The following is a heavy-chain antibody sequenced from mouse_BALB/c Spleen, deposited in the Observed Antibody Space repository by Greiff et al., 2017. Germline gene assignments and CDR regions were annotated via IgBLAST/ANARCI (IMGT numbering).Heavy chain of an antibody. Sequence: EVKLQESGPGLVKPSQSLSLTCTVTGYSFTSYYVWYLIRQCPGNILKGMGYISYSGSTSYNPSLKSRISITQDTSKNQCFLQLNSVTAEDTATYYGARLLRETLSFAYWGQGTLVTVSA. CDR2: ISYSGST. V-gene: IGHV3-2*02. D-gene: IGHD1-1*01. J-gene: IGHJ3*01. CDR1: GYSFTSYYV. CDR3: ARLLRETLSFAY.